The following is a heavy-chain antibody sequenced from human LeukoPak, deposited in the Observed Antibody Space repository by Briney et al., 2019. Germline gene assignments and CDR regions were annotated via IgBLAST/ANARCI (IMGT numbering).Heavy chain of an antibody. D-gene: IGHD3-3*01. CDR2: INDSGST. CDR3: ARSTIFGADYFDY. J-gene: IGHJ4*02. Sequence: SETLSLTCAVYGGSLSGYNWSWIRQPPGKGLEWIGEINDSGSTKYNPSLKSRVTISVDTSKNQFSLKLSSVTAADTAVYYCARSTIFGADYFDYWGQGTLVTVSS. V-gene: IGHV4-34*01. CDR1: GGSLSGYN.